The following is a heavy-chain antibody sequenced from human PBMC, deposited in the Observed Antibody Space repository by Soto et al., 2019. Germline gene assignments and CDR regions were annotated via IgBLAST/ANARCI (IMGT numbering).Heavy chain of an antibody. J-gene: IGHJ5*02. D-gene: IGHD6-19*01. V-gene: IGHV1-69*13. CDR1: GGTFSSYA. CDR3: AVRIAVAYNWFDP. CDR2: IIPVFGTA. Sequence: SVKVSCKASGGTFSSYAISWVRQAPGQGLEWMGGIIPVFGTANYAQKFQGRVTITADESTSTAYMELSSLRSEDTAVYYCAVRIAVAYNWFDPWGQGTLVTVSS.